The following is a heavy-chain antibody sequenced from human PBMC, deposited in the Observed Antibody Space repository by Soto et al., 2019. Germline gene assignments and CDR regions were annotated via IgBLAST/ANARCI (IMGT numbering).Heavy chain of an antibody. CDR2: IYYSGST. V-gene: IGHV4-59*01. Sequence: SETLSLTCTVSGGSISSYYWSWIRQPPGKGLEWIGYIYYSGSTNYNPSLKSRVTISVDTSKNQFSLKLSSVTAADTAVYYCARGLVRGVIIRVPWFDPWGQGTLVTVSS. CDR1: GGSISSYY. J-gene: IGHJ5*02. D-gene: IGHD3-10*01. CDR3: ARGLVRGVIIRVPWFDP.